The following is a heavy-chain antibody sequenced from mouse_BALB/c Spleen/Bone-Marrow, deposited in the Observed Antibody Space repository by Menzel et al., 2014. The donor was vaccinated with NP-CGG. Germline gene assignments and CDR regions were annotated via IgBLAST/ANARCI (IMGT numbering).Heavy chain of an antibody. CDR2: INPGSGDT. CDR3: ARNANWLFAY. Sequence: VQLQQSGTELVRPGTSEKVSCKASGYAFTNYLIERVKQRPGQGLEWIGVINPGSGDTSYNEKFRGKATLTADKSSSTAYMQLSSLTSDDSAFYFCARNANWLFAYWGQGTLVTISA. J-gene: IGHJ3*01. V-gene: IGHV1-54*01. D-gene: IGHD4-1*01. CDR1: GYAFTNYL.